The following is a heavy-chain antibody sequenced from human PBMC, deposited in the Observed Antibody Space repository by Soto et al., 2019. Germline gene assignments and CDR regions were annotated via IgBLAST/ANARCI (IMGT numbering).Heavy chain of an antibody. CDR1: GFTFSDYA. V-gene: IGHV3-30-3*01. CDR2: ISFDGNIK. D-gene: IGHD2-8*01. Sequence: QVQLVESGGGVVQPGRSLRLSCAASGFTFSDYAMYWVRHVPGQGLEWVAVISFDGNIKYDADSVKGRFTISRDNSKNTLFLQMDSLKGEDTAVYSCARAPRRYCTSLSCLGLYGLDVWGQGTAVTVSS. CDR3: ARAPRRYCTSLSCLGLYGLDV. J-gene: IGHJ6*02.